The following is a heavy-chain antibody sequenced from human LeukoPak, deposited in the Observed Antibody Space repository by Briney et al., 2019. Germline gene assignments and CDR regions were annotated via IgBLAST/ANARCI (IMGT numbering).Heavy chain of an antibody. V-gene: IGHV3-30-3*01. CDR2: ISYDGSNK. J-gene: IGHJ4*02. Sequence: PGGSLRLSCAASGFTFSSYAMHWVRQAPGKGLEWVAVISYDGSNKYYADSVKGRFTISRDNSKNTLYLQMNSLRVEDTAVYYCARVEEGYCSGGSCYAGHHWGQGTLVTVSS. CDR1: GFTFSSYA. CDR3: ARVEEGYCSGGSCYAGHH. D-gene: IGHD2-15*01.